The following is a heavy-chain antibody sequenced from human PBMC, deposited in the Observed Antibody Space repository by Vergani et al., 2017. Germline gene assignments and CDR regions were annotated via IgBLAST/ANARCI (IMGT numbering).Heavy chain of an antibody. J-gene: IGHJ4*02. CDR3: ARGGRAEGGSGPDK. CDR2: IYSTGST. D-gene: IGHD6-13*01. Sequence: QVQLEESGPGLVKPSETLSLTCTVSGGSFNTYYWSWIRQSPGKGLEWIGYIYSTGSTNYNPSLKSRVTISVDTSNNQFSLTLNSVAAADTALYYCARGGRAEGGSGPDKWGQGTLVTVSS. V-gene: IGHV4-59*08. CDR1: GGSFNTYY.